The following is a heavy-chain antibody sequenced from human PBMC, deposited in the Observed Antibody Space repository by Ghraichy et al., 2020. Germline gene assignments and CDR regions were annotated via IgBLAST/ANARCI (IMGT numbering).Heavy chain of an antibody. V-gene: IGHV3-48*03. CDR1: GFSFSKYE. D-gene: IGHD4/OR15-4a*01. J-gene: IGHJ4*02. CDR3: ARGDGYGALFYCDY. CDR2: IDGSGTTI. Sequence: GGSLRLSCAASGFSFSKYEMVWVRQAPGKGLEWLSYIDGSGTTIFYADSVRGRFTTSRDNTKKSVYLQMSSLRPEDAAMYYCARGDGYGALFYCDYWGQGSLV.